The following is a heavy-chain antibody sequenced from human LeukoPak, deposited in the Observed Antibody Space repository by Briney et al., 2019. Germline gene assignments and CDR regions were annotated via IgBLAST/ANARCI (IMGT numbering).Heavy chain of an antibody. CDR2: ISAYNGNT. CDR3: ARLTQQWLLLGY. CDR1: GYTFTSYY. D-gene: IGHD6-19*01. Sequence: ASVKVSCKASGYTFTSYYMHWVRQAPGQGLEWMGWISAYNGNTNYAQKLQGRVTMTTDTSTSTAYMELRSLRSDDTAVYYCARLTQQWLLLGYWGQGTLVTVSS. J-gene: IGHJ4*02. V-gene: IGHV1-18*04.